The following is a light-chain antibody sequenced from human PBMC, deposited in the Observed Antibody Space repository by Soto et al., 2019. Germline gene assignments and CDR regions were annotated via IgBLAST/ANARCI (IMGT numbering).Light chain of an antibody. Sequence: DIQMTQSPSTLSGSVGDRGTITCRASQTISSWLDWYQQQTGKAPKLLIYKASTLKSGVPSRFSGSGSGTEVTLTISSLQPDDFATYYCQHYNSYSEAFGQVTKV. CDR2: KAS. CDR3: QHYNSYSEA. CDR1: QTISSW. J-gene: IGKJ1*01. V-gene: IGKV1-5*03.